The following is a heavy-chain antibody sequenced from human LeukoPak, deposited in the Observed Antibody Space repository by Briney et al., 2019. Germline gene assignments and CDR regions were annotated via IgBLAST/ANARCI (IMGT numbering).Heavy chain of an antibody. Sequence: SSETLSLTCTVSGGSISSGDYYWSWIRQPPGKVLEGIGYIYYSGSTYYNPSLKSRVTISVDTSKNQFSLKLSSVTAADTAVYYCARISLVVVTLGAFDIWGQGTMVTVSS. V-gene: IGHV4-30-4*08. CDR1: GGSISSGDYY. D-gene: IGHD3-22*01. J-gene: IGHJ3*02. CDR2: IYYSGST. CDR3: ARISLVVVTLGAFDI.